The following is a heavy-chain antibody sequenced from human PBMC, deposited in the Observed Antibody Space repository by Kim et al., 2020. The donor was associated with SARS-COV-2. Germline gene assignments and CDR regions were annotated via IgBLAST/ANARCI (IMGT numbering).Heavy chain of an antibody. J-gene: IGHJ6*02. Sequence: ASVKVSCKASGYTFTSYDINWVRQATGQGLEWMGWMNPNSGNTGYAQKFQGRVTMTRNTSISTAYMELSSLRSEDTAVYYCARGFIGRTYYYYGMDVWGQGTTVTVSS. CDR1: GYTFTSYD. D-gene: IGHD3-16*02. V-gene: IGHV1-8*01. CDR3: ARGFIGRTYYYYGMDV. CDR2: MNPNSGNT.